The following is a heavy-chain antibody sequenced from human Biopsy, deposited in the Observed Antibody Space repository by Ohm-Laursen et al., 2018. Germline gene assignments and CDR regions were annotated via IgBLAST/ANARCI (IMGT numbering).Heavy chain of an antibody. Sequence: GASVKVSCKASGYSFTSYYMHWVRQAPGQGLEWMGMINPSGSTTSYPQIFQGRVTMTEDTSTDTAYMELSSLRSEDTAVYYCFCRSPFGVVLRSNKYSYYGMDVWGQGTTVTVSS. D-gene: IGHD3-3*01. CDR3: FCRSPFGVVLRSNKYSYYGMDV. J-gene: IGHJ6*02. CDR1: GYSFTSYY. V-gene: IGHV1-46*01. CDR2: INPSGSTT.